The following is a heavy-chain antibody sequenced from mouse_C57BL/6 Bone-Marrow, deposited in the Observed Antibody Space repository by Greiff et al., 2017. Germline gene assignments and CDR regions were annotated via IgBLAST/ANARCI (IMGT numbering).Heavy chain of an antibody. CDR2: IYPRDGST. D-gene: IGHD2-4*01. J-gene: IGHJ3*01. CDR3: AREGIYYDYDWGFAY. Sequence: QVQLQQSDAELVKPGASVKISCKVSGYTFTDHTIHWMKQRPEQGLEWIGFIYPRDGSTKYNEKFKGKATLTAAKSSSTAYMQLNSLTSEDSAVYCCAREGIYYDYDWGFAYWGQGTLVTVSA. V-gene: IGHV1-78*01. CDR1: GYTFTDHT.